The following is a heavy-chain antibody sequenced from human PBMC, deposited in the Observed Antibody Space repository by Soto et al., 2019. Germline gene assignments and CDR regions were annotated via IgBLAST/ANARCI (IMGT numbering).Heavy chain of an antibody. CDR2: ISYDGSNK. D-gene: IGHD3-22*01. CDR3: AKDLSSITMIVVAPKFSKYYYGMDV. Sequence: QVQLVESGGGVVQPGRSLRLSCAASGFTFSSYGMHWVRQAPGKGLEWVAVISYDGSNKYYADSVKGRFTISRDNSKNTLYLQMNSLRAEDTAVYYCAKDLSSITMIVVAPKFSKYYYGMDVWGQGTTVTVSS. V-gene: IGHV3-30*18. J-gene: IGHJ6*02. CDR1: GFTFSSYG.